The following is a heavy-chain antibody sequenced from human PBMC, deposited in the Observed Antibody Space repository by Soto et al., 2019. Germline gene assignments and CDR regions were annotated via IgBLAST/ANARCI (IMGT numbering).Heavy chain of an antibody. CDR3: ARSVGATEAFDS. CDR2: ISAYNGNT. Sequence: QVQLVQSGAEGKKPGPSVKVSCKSSGYTFTSYGISWVRQAPGQGLEWMGWISAYNGNTNYAQQLQGRVPMTTDTSKSTAYMELRSLRSDDTAVYYCARSVGATEAFDSWGEGTLVTVSS. J-gene: IGHJ4*02. D-gene: IGHD1-26*01. V-gene: IGHV1-18*01. CDR1: GYTFTSYG.